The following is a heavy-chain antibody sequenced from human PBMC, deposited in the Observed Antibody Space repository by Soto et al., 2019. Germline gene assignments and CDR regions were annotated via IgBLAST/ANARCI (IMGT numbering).Heavy chain of an antibody. D-gene: IGHD2-8*01. CDR1: GGSISSGGYY. J-gene: IGHJ4*02. CDR2: IYYSGST. CDR3: ARAAVVATNSEFDY. Sequence: QVQLQESGPGLVKPSQTLSLTCTVSGGSISSGGYYWSWIRQHPGKGLEWIGYIYYSGSTYYNPSLNSRVTISVDTSKNQFSPKLSSVTAADTAVYYCARAAVVATNSEFDYWGQGTLVTVSS. V-gene: IGHV4-31*03.